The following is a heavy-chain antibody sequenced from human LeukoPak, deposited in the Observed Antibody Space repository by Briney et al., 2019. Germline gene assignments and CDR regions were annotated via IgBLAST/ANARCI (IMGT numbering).Heavy chain of an antibody. CDR3: VKGPRPDITVAHTVEN. V-gene: IGHV3-23*01. CDR2: ISSRGDST. CDR1: GFIFSNYA. Sequence: GGSLRLSCAASGFIFSNYAMSWVRQVPGRGLEWVSTISSRGDSTYVADSVKGRFTISRDNSKSSLYLQMNTVRAEDTAVYYCVKGPRPDITVAHTVENWGQGTLVTVSS. D-gene: IGHD6-19*01. J-gene: IGHJ4*02.